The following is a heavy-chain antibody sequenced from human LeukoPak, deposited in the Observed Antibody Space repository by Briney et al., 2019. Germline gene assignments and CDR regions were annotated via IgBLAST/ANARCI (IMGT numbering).Heavy chain of an antibody. V-gene: IGHV3-21*06. D-gene: IGHD1-26*01. Sequence: PGGSLRLSCAASGFTFSSYSMNWVRQTPGKGLEWVSFISGNTGYKDYAASVKGRFTISRDNANNLLFLQMNSLRAEDTAVYYCARDGGIVGATEAFDIWGQGTMVTVSS. CDR2: ISGNTGYK. CDR1: GFTFSSYS. CDR3: ARDGGIVGATEAFDI. J-gene: IGHJ3*02.